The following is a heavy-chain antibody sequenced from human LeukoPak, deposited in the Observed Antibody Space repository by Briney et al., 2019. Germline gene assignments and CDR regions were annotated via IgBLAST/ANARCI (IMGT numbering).Heavy chain of an antibody. CDR3: AKDDCSNTSCQIDY. V-gene: IGHV3-9*03. D-gene: IGHD2-2*01. J-gene: IGHJ4*02. Sequence: SLRLSCAASGFTFDDYAMHWIRQAPGKGLELVSGIGWNSGSIGYADSVKGRFTISRDNAKNSLYLQMNSLRAEVMALYYCAKDDCSNTSCQIDYWGQGTLVTVSS. CDR1: GFTFDDYA. CDR2: IGWNSGSI.